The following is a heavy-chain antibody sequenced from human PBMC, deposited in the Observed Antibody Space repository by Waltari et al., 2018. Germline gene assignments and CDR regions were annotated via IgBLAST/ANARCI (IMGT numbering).Heavy chain of an antibody. CDR3: ARLPRGSVIIGAFDI. V-gene: IGHV4-59*11. D-gene: IGHD3-22*01. J-gene: IGHJ3*02. Sequence: VQLQESGPGLVKPSETLSLRCNVSGDSIRSHFWSWVRQAPGKGLDWIGHMYFSGTKDYNPALKSRVAMSIDTSKKHFSLNLRSVTAADTAIYYCARLPRGSVIIGAFDIWGQGTQVTVSS. CDR1: GDSIRSHF. CDR2: MYFSGTK.